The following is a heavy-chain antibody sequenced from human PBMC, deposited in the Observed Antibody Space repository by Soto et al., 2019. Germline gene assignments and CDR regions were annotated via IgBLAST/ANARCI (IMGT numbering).Heavy chain of an antibody. Sequence: ASVKVSCKASGYTFTGYYMHWVRQAPGQGLEWMGWINPNSGGTNYAQKFQGRVTMTRDTSISTAYMELSRLRSDDTAVYYCARDKDYDFWSGYYPGLLDFWGQGTLVTASS. J-gene: IGHJ4*02. CDR2: INPNSGGT. CDR3: ARDKDYDFWSGYYPGLLDF. CDR1: GYTFTGYY. D-gene: IGHD3-3*01. V-gene: IGHV1-2*02.